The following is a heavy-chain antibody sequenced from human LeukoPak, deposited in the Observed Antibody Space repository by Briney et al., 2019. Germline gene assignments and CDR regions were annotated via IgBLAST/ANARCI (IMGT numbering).Heavy chain of an antibody. D-gene: IGHD6-19*01. Sequence: GGSLRLSCAASGFTFGTYAMSWVRQAPGKGLEWISAISGSGGSTYYADSVKGRFTISRDNSKNTLYLQMNSLRAEDTAVYYCAKVPYSSGWVQNWFDPWGQGTLVTVSS. CDR1: GFTFGTYA. CDR2: ISGSGGST. V-gene: IGHV3-23*01. J-gene: IGHJ5*02. CDR3: AKVPYSSGWVQNWFDP.